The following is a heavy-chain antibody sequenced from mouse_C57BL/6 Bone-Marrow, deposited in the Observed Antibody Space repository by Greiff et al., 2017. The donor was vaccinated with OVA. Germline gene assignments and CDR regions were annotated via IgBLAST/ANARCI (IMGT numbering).Heavy chain of an antibody. CDR3: ASITTVSDY. V-gene: IGHV5-9*01. Sequence: EVKLVESGGGLVKPGGSLKLSCAASGFTFSSYTMSWVRQTPEKRLEWVATISVGGGNTYYPDSVKGRFTISRDNAKNTLYLQMSSLRSEDTALYYCASITTVSDYWGQGTTLTVSS. J-gene: IGHJ2*01. CDR1: GFTFSSYT. CDR2: ISVGGGNT. D-gene: IGHD1-1*01.